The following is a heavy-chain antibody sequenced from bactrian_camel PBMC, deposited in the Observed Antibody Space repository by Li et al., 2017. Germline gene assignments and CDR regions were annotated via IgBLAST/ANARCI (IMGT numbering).Heavy chain of an antibody. J-gene: IGHJ4*01. D-gene: IGHD2*01. CDR1: GRPDCRYD. Sequence: HVQLVESGGGSVQAGGSLRLSCAASGRPDCRYDMSWFRQAPGKERELVAAIDTGTTYYADSVEGRFTISQDNAKNMLYLQMNSLTPEDTAMYYCAADSGSFGSGYCYTLLHSQSFTFWGQGTQVTVS. CDR3: AADSGSFGSGYCYTLLHSQSFTF. V-gene: IGHV3S55*01. CDR2: IDTGTT.